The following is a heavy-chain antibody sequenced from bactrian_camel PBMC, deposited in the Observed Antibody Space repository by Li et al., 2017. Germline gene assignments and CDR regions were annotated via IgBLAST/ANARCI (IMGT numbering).Heavy chain of an antibody. V-gene: IGHV3S40*01. Sequence: VQLVESGGGLVQPGGSLRLSCAASGFTFSSYDMTWVRQAPGAGLEWVSAINGGGGGTYYSDSVKGRFTISRDNAKNTLYLQMNDLKTEDTAMYYCAKVPYAWLEPLYWGQGTQVTVS. CDR2: INGGGGGT. J-gene: IGHJ4*01. CDR3: AKVPYAWLEPLY. CDR1: GFTFSSYD. D-gene: IGHD8*01.